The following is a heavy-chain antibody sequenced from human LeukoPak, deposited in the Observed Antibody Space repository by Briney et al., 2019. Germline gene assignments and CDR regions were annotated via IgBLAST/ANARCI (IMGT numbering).Heavy chain of an antibody. Sequence: PSETLSLTCTVSGGSVSSGSYYWSWIRQPPGKGLEWIGYIYYSGSTNYNPSLKSRVTISVDTSKNQFSLKLSSVTAADTAVYYCARAQVVLYTDDYGDYRNYYGMDVWGKGTTVTVSS. CDR1: GGSVSSGSYY. CDR2: IYYSGST. D-gene: IGHD4-17*01. CDR3: ARAQVVLYTDDYGDYRNYYGMDV. J-gene: IGHJ6*04. V-gene: IGHV4-61*01.